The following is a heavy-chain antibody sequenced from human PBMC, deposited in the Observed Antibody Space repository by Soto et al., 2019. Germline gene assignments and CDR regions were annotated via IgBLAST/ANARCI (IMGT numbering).Heavy chain of an antibody. J-gene: IGHJ4*02. CDR2: IKQDGSEK. Sequence: PWGSLRLSCAASGFTFSSYWMSWVRQAPGKGLEWVANIKQDGSEKYYVDSVKGRFTISRDNAKNSLYLQMNSLRAEDTAVYYCARDRPDYSNSFDYWGQGTLVTVSS. CDR1: GFTFSSYW. V-gene: IGHV3-7*01. D-gene: IGHD4-4*01. CDR3: ARDRPDYSNSFDY.